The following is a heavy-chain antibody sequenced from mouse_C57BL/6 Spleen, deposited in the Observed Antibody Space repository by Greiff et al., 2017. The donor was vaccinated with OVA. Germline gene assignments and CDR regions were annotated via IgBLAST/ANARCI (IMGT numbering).Heavy chain of an antibody. CDR1: GYSFTDYN. CDR3: ARSANWPTHFDY. D-gene: IGHD4-1*01. J-gene: IGHJ2*01. Sequence: VQLKESGPELVKPGASVKISCKASGYSFTDYNMNWVKQSNGKSLEWIGVINPNYGTTSYNQKFKGKATLTVDQSSSTAYMQLNSLTSEDSAVYYWARSANWPTHFDYWGQGTTLTVSS. V-gene: IGHV1-39*01. CDR2: INPNYGTT.